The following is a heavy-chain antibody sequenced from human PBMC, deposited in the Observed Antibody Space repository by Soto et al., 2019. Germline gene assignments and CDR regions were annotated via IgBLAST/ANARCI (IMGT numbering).Heavy chain of an antibody. Sequence: LSLSCALYCNSVCWYFWSWLVEPAGWGLEWYREIIHIERNKYNPSLKSRVTISVDTSKNQFSLKLSSVTAADTAVYYCARARRVFGILGPTSGDLNYWGQG. CDR3: ARARRVFGILGPTSGDLNY. CDR2: IIHIERN. V-gene: IGHV4-34*12. CDR1: CNSVCWYF. J-gene: IGHJ4*02. D-gene: IGHD1-26*01.